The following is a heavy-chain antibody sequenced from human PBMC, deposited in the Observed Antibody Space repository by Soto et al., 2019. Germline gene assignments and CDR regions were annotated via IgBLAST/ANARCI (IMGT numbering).Heavy chain of an antibody. CDR1: GGSISSGDYY. Sequence: SETLSLTCTVSGGSISSGDYYWSWIRQPPGKGLEWIGYIYYSGSTYYNPSLKSRVTISVDTSKNQFSLKLSSVTAADTAVYYCARLGRGLAARGGSGAFDIWGQGTMVTVSS. CDR3: ARLGRGLAARGGSGAFDI. V-gene: IGHV4-30-4*01. CDR2: IYYSGST. J-gene: IGHJ3*02. D-gene: IGHD6-6*01.